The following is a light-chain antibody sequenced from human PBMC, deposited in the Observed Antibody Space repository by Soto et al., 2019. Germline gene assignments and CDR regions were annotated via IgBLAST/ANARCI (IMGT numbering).Light chain of an antibody. V-gene: IGKV3-15*01. J-gene: IGKJ4*01. Sequence: EIVMTQSPATLSVSPVEASTLSFSASQSVAGNLAWYQQKPGQPPRLLIYGVSTRATGVPARFSGSGSETDFSLTISSLQIEDFALYYCQQSNNWPPLTFGGGTKVDIK. CDR3: QQSNNWPPLT. CDR2: GVS. CDR1: QSVAGN.